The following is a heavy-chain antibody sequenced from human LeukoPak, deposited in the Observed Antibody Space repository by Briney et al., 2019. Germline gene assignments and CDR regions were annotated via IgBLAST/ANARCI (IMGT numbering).Heavy chain of an antibody. CDR1: GFIFHDSV. CDR3: AKERYNGSGAAYDN. V-gene: IGHV3-9*01. D-gene: IGHD3-10*01. Sequence: GGSLRLSCAASGFIFHDSVMHWVRQAPGKGLEWVSGVSKKSDYMAYADSVKGRFTISRDNAKNSLYLQMNSLRAEDTALYYCAKERYNGSGAAYDNWGQGTLVTVSS. CDR2: VSKKSDYM. J-gene: IGHJ4*02.